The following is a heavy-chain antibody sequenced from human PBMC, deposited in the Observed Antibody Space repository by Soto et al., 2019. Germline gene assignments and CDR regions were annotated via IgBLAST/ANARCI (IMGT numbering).Heavy chain of an antibody. J-gene: IGHJ3*02. CDR1: GFIVSTYA. Sequence: GGALRLSCAASGFIVSTYAMNWVRQAAGKGLEWVSAISNSGGSTFYAESVRGRFTISRDNSINTLYLQMSSLRTEDTAVYYCAHPRGYGVFDAVDIWGQGTLVTVSS. V-gene: IGHV3-23*01. CDR2: ISNSGGST. CDR3: AHPRGYGVFDAVDI. D-gene: IGHD4-17*01.